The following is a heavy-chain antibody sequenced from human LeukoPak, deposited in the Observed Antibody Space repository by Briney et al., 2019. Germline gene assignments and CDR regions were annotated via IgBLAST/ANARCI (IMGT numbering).Heavy chain of an antibody. CDR1: GFTFDDYA. J-gene: IGHJ4*02. Sequence: PGXXLRLSCAASGFTFDDYAMHWVRQAPGKGLEWVSLISWDGGSTYYADSVKGGFTISRDNSKNSLYLQMNSLRAEDTALYYCAKDISITGTTGGFDYWGQGTLVTVSS. V-gene: IGHV3-43D*04. CDR2: ISWDGGST. CDR3: AKDISITGTTGGFDY. D-gene: IGHD1-7*01.